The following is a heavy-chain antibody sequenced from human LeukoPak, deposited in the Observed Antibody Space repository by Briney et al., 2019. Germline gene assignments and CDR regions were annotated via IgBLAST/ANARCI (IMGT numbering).Heavy chain of an antibody. CDR2: ISAYNGNT. CDR1: GYTFTSYG. CDR3: ARDREVPASYYYYYYMDV. V-gene: IGHV1-18*01. Sequence: GASVKVSCKASGYTFTSYGISWVRQAPGQGLEWMGWISAYNGNTNYAQKLQGRVTMTTDTSTSTAYMELRSLRSDDTAVYYCARDREVPASYYYYYYMDVWGKGTTVTISS. J-gene: IGHJ6*03. D-gene: IGHD2-2*01.